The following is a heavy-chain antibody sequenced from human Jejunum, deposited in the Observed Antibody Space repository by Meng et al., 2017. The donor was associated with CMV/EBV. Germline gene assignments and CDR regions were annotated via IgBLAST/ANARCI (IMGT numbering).Heavy chain of an antibody. Sequence: AQLVQSGGEVKKPGAAVKVAGKASGYTFTNYGITWVRQAPGQGREWMGWINAYNGDTNYAQTLQGRVTMTTDTSTSTAYMELRSLRSDDTAVYYCARVEVGITSGDYWGQGTLVTVSS. V-gene: IGHV1-18*01. CDR2: INAYNGDT. D-gene: IGHD1-26*01. CDR3: ARVEVGITSGDY. J-gene: IGHJ4*02. CDR1: GYTFTNYG.